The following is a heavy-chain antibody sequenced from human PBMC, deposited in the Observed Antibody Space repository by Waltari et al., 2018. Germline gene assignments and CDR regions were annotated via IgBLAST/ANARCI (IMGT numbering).Heavy chain of an antibody. CDR2: ISGSGDST. Sequence: EVQLVESGGGLIQPGGSLRLSCAASGFTFSSYAISWVRQAQGKGLEWVSTISGSGDSTYYADSVKGRITISIDNSKNTVYLQMNSLRAEDTALYYCAKGPPSTVTQYFQHWGQGTLVTVSS. CDR1: GFTFSSYA. J-gene: IGHJ1*01. D-gene: IGHD4-17*01. CDR3: AKGPPSTVTQYFQH. V-gene: IGHV3-23*04.